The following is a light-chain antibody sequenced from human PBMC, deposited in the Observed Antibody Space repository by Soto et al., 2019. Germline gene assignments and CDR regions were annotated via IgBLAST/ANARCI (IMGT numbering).Light chain of an antibody. CDR1: GSDIGRYDY. J-gene: IGLJ3*02. CDR2: GVS. CDR3: SSYTITNARV. V-gene: IGLV2-14*01. Sequence: QSVLTQPASVSGSPGQSITISCIGSGSDIGRYDYVSWYQHHPGKVPKRIIYGVSNRPSGVSSRFSGSKSGKTASLTISGLQAEDEADYYCSSYTITNARVFGGGTKVTVL.